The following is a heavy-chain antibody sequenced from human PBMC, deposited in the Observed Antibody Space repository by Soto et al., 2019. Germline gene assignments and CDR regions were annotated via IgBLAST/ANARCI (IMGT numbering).Heavy chain of an antibody. D-gene: IGHD3-3*01. CDR1: GFTFSSYA. J-gene: IGHJ4*02. CDR2: ISGSGGST. CDR3: AKHHYDFWDGADPDY. Sequence: GGSLRHSCAAPGFTFSSYAMSWVRQAPGKGLEWVSAISGSGGSTYYADSVKGRFTISRDNSKNTLYLQMNSLRLEDTAVYYCAKHHYDFWDGADPDYWGQGTRVTVSS. V-gene: IGHV3-23*01.